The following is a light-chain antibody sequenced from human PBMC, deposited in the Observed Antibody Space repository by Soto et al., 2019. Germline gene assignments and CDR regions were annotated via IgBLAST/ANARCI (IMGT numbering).Light chain of an antibody. Sequence: EIVLTQSPGTLSLSPGERATLSCRASQSVSSSYLAWYQQKPGQAPRLLIYGASSRATGIPDRFSGSGSGTDFTLTISRLEHEDLAVYYCQQYGISPTFGGGTKVEIK. CDR1: QSVSSSY. CDR2: GAS. V-gene: IGKV3-20*01. CDR3: QQYGISPT. J-gene: IGKJ4*01.